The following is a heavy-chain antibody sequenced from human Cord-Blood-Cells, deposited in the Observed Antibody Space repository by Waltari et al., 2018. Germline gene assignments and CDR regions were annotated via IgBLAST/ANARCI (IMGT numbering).Heavy chain of an antibody. Sequence: QGLEWMGWINPNSGGTNYAQKFQGRVTMTRDTSISTAYMELSRLRSDDTAVYYCARGGLLYCSSTSCYNPNWFDPWGQGTLVTVSS. D-gene: IGHD2-2*02. CDR3: ARGGLLYCSSTSCYNPNWFDP. CDR2: INPNSGGT. V-gene: IGHV1-2*02. J-gene: IGHJ5*02.